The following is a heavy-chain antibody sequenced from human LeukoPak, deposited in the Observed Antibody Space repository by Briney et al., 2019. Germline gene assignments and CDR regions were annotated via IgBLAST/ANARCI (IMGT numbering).Heavy chain of an antibody. V-gene: IGHV3-9*01. J-gene: IGHJ4*02. CDR1: GFTFDDYA. D-gene: IGHD5-18*01. CDR3: AKVRGYSYGPFDY. Sequence: GGSLRLSCTASGFTFDDYAMHWVRQAPGKGLEWVSGISWNSGSIDYADSVKGRFTISRDNAKNSLYLQMNSLRTEDTALYYCAKVRGYSYGPFDYWGQGTLDTVSS. CDR2: ISWNSGSI.